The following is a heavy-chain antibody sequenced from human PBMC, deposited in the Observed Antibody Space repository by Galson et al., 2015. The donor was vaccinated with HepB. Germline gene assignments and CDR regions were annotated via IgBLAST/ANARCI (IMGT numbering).Heavy chain of an antibody. Sequence: QSGAEVKKPGESLKISCKGSGYNFPNYWIGWVRQMPGKGLEWMAIIYPDDSDTRYSPSFQGLVTISADKSISTAYLRWSSLKASDTAMYFCTSDLVRASTSDAFDLWGQGTMVTVSS. CDR1: GYNFPNYW. V-gene: IGHV5-51*03. CDR3: TSDLVRASTSDAFDL. J-gene: IGHJ3*01. D-gene: IGHD1-26*01. CDR2: IYPDDSDT.